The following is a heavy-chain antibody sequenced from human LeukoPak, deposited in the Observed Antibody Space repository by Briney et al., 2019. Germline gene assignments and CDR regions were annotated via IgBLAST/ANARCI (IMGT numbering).Heavy chain of an antibody. CDR2: ISAGGAT. CDR3: AKRSGSLHYYEY. D-gene: IGHD1-26*01. CDR1: GGSFSGYY. Sequence: PSETLSLTCAVYGGSFSGYYWSWVRQAPGKGLEWVSTISAGGATFYADSVRGRFTISRDNSKNTLYLQMNSLRAEDTAVYYCAKRSGSLHYYEYWGQGTLVTVSS. J-gene: IGHJ4*02. V-gene: IGHV3-53*01.